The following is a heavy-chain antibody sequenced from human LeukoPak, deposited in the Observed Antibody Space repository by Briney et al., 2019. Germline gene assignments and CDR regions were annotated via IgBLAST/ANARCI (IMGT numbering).Heavy chain of an antibody. V-gene: IGHV5-51*01. J-gene: IGHJ6*02. CDR3: TRHEARTRYYYYVMDV. CDR2: IYRGDSDA. Sequence: GEALQISFQGSGYRFSNYWIGWVRRMPGKGVGWRGIIYRGDSDARYSPSSEGHVTISVDKTISPAYLHWSSLKASDTATYYCTRHEARTRYYYYVMDVWGQGTTVTVSS. CDR1: GYRFSNYW. D-gene: IGHD1-1*01.